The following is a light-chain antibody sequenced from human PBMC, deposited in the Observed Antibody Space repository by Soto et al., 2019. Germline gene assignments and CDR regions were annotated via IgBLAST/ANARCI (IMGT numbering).Light chain of an antibody. J-gene: IGKJ1*01. CDR2: DAS. Sequence: PGEKATLSCRASQSVSGSLGWYQQKPGQAPRLIIYDASVRATGIPARFSGSGSGTDFTLTISRLEPEDFAVYYCHQYGRSPRTFGQGTKVDIK. CDR1: QSVSGS. V-gene: IGKV3-20*01. CDR3: HQYGRSPRT.